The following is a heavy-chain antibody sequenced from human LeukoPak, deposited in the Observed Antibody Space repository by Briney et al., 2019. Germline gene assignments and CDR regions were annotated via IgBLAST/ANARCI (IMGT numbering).Heavy chain of an antibody. CDR2: ISPGDSDT. J-gene: IGHJ5*02. V-gene: IGHV5-51*01. CDR3: ARKIVVMTANNWFDP. CDR1: GYSFTTYW. Sequence: GESLKISCKGSGYSFTTYWIGWVRQMPGKGLEWMGIISPGDSDTRYSPSFQGQVTISADKSINTAYLQWSSLRASDTAIYYCARKIVVMTANNWFDPWGQGTLVTVSS. D-gene: IGHD2-21*02.